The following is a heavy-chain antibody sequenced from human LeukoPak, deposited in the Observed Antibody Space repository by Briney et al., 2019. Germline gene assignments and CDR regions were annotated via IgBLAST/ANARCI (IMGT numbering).Heavy chain of an antibody. CDR1: GYSFTSYW. CDR3: ARQEQLVKDNWFDP. D-gene: IGHD6-13*01. CDR2: IYPGDSDT. J-gene: IGHJ5*02. Sequence: GESLKISCKGSGYSFTSYWIGWVRQMPGKGLEWMGIIYPGDSDTRYSPSFQGQVTISADKSISTAYLQWSSLKASDTAMYYCARQEQLVKDNWFDPWAREPWSPSPQ. V-gene: IGHV5-51*01.